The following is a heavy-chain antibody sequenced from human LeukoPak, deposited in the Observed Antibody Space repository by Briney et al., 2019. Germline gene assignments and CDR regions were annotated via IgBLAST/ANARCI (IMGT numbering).Heavy chain of an antibody. J-gene: IGHJ4*02. CDR2: IYFTGST. V-gene: IGHV4-59*11. D-gene: IGHD5-18*01. Sequence: SSETLSLTCSVSGFSISGQYWIWLRQPPGKGLEGIGYIYFTGSTTSNPSLKSRVTISVDMSKNQFSLNLSSVTAADTAVYYCARRRGGYSYDFDYWGQGTLVTVSS. CDR1: GFSISGQY. CDR3: ARRRGGYSYDFDY.